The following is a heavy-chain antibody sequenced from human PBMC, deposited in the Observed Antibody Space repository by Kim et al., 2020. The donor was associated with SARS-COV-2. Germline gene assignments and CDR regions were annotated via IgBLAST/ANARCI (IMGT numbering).Heavy chain of an antibody. V-gene: IGHV4-30-4*01. CDR3: SRDGRRHSHDAFDY. J-gene: IGHJ4*02. Sequence: SETLSLTCTVSSGSINTGDYYWNWIRQAPGKGLEWVGYIHSSGSPYYNPSLRSRLTISIDTSNDQFSLRLSSVTAADTAVYYCSRDGRRHSHDAFDYWGRGSLVTVSS. D-gene: IGHD1-1*01. CDR1: SGSINTGDYY. CDR2: IHSSGSP.